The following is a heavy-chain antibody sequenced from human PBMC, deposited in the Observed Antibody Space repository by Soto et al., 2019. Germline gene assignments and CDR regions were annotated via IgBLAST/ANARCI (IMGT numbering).Heavy chain of an antibody. D-gene: IGHD2-15*01. V-gene: IGHV4-39*01. CDR3: GKVLVGATGHTDSDS. J-gene: IGHJ4*02. CDR1: GGSIYRSGYY. Sequence: SETLSFTCTVSGGSIYRSGYYWGWIRQPPGRGLKWIGNIDYNGVTYSNPSLKSRVTISRDTSKNQFSLKLTSVTAADTALYYCGKVLVGATGHTDSDSWGPGTLVTVSS. CDR2: IDYNGVT.